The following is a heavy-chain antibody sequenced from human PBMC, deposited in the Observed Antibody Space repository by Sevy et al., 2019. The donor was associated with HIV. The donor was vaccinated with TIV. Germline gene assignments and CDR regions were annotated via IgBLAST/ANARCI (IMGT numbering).Heavy chain of an antibody. Sequence: GGSLRLSCAASGFTFSSYSMNWVRQAPGKGLEWVSYISSSSRTIYYADSVKGRFTISRDNAKNSLYLQMNSLRDEDTAVYYCASRGYCNGGSCYSGPNDYWGQGTPVTVSS. CDR3: ASRGYCNGGSCYSGPNDY. CDR2: ISSSSRTI. D-gene: IGHD2-15*01. CDR1: GFTFSSYS. J-gene: IGHJ4*02. V-gene: IGHV3-48*02.